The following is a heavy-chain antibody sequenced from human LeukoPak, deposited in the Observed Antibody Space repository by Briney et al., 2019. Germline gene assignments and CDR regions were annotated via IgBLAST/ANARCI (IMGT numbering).Heavy chain of an antibody. J-gene: IGHJ4*02. CDR3: AKDRGGCRGGSCYFDY. Sequence: GGSLRLSCAASRFTFSSYGMSWVRQTPGKGLEWVSAISTSGGTTYYAASVKGRFTISRDNSKNTLSLQMSSLRAEDTAVYYCAKDRGGCRGGSCYFDYWGQGTLVTVSS. D-gene: IGHD2-15*01. CDR2: ISTSGGTT. V-gene: IGHV3-23*01. CDR1: RFTFSSYG.